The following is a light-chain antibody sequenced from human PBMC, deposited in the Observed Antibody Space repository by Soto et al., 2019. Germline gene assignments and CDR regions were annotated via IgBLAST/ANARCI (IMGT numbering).Light chain of an antibody. CDR3: QQYSAKWA. CDR2: GAS. CDR1: QDIRKD. Sequence: AIQMTQSPSSLSASVGDRVTITCRASQDIRKDLAWYQQKPGKAPQILIYGASTLQTGVASRFSGSGSATDFTLTISSLQPDDFATYYCQQYSAKWAFGQGTKVDIK. V-gene: IGKV1-6*01. J-gene: IGKJ1*01.